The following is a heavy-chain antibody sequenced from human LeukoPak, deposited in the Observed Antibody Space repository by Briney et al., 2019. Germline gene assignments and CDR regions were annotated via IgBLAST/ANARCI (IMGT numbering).Heavy chain of an antibody. Sequence: ASVKVSCKASGYTLSDHYMQWVRQAPGQGFEWLGWINPNSGDTSYARKFRGRVTMTRDMSPSTAYMELSRLTFDDTAVYYCARGALDPETVTNYFEYWAQGTLVTVSS. CDR3: ARGALDPETVTNYFEY. CDR1: GYTLSDHY. D-gene: IGHD4-17*01. CDR2: INPNSGDT. J-gene: IGHJ4*02. V-gene: IGHV1-2*02.